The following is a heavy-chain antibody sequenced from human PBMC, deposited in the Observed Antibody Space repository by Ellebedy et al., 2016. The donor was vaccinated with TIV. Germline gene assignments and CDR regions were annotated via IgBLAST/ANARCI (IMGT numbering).Heavy chain of an antibody. CDR1: GFTFSGYY. CDR3: ARLVVIAAAGASDY. Sequence: GESLKISCAASGFTFSGYYMSWFRQAPGKGPEWVSYISYSGDLMYYVDSVKGRFTISRDNAGNSLYLQMNSLGAEDTAVYYCARLVVIAAAGASDYWGQGALVIVSS. J-gene: IGHJ4*02. D-gene: IGHD6-13*01. V-gene: IGHV3-11*01. CDR2: ISYSGDLM.